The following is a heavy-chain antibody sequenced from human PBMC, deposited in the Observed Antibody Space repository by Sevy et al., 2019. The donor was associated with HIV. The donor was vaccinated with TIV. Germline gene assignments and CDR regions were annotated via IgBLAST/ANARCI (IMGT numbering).Heavy chain of an antibody. V-gene: IGHV3-23*01. J-gene: IGHJ4*02. CDR1: GFTFSSYA. CDR3: AKDRGGSSGWHNFDY. D-gene: IGHD6-19*01. Sequence: GGSLRLSCAASGFTFSSYAMSWVRQAPGKGLEWVSAISGSGGSTYYADSVKGRFTISRDNSKNTLYLQMNSLRAEDTVVYYCAKDRGGSSGWHNFDYWGQGTLVTVSS. CDR2: ISGSGGST.